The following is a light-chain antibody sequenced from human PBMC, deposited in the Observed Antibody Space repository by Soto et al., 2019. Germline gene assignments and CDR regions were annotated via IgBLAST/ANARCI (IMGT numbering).Light chain of an antibody. V-gene: IGKV1-9*01. CDR3: HQYNTYSRT. Sequence: IQLTQSPSSLSASVGDRVTLTCRASQGMSSYLAWYQQKPGKAPKLLIYVTSTLQTGVPSRFSGSGSGTEFTLTISSLQPDDFATYYCHQYNTYSRTFGQGTKVDIK. J-gene: IGKJ1*01. CDR2: VTS. CDR1: QGMSSY.